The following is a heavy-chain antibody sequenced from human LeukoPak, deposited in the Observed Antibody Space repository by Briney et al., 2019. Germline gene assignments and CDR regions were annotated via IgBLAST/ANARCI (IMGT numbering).Heavy chain of an antibody. D-gene: IGHD6-19*01. J-gene: IGHJ4*02. Sequence: QAGGSLGLSCAASGSTLSELWMNWVRQAPGKGLEWVANIKQDGREKNYVDSVKGRLTISRDNAKNSAYLQMNNLRVDDTAVYYCVGGYGWLPDYWGQGTLVTVSS. V-gene: IGHV3-7*04. CDR2: IKQDGREK. CDR3: VGGYGWLPDY. CDR1: GSTLSELW.